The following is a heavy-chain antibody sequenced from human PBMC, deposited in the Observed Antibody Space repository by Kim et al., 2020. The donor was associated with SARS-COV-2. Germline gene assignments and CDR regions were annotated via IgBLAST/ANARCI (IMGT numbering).Heavy chain of an antibody. V-gene: IGHV3-30*04. J-gene: IGHJ4*01. D-gene: IGHD3-10*01. CDR3: ARSLGYYYGSGSYFDY. Sequence: GGSLRLSCAASGFTFSSYAMHWVRQAPGKGLEWVAVISYDGSNKYYADSVKGRFTISRDNSKNTLYLQMNSLRAEDTAVYYCARSLGYYYGSGSYFDYWG. CDR2: ISYDGSNK. CDR1: GFTFSSYA.